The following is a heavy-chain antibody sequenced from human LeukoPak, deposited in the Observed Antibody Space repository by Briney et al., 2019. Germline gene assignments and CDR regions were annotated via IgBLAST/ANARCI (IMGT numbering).Heavy chain of an antibody. J-gene: IGHJ4*02. CDR1: GYTFTGYY. V-gene: IGHV1-2*02. D-gene: IGHD3-10*01. CDR2: INHNSGGT. CDR3: ARSNYYGSGSYRYYFDY. Sequence: ASVKVSCKASGYTFTGYYMHWVRQAPGQGLEWMGWINHNSGGTNYAQKFQGRVTMTRDTSISTAYMELSRLRSDDTAVYYCARSNYYGSGSYRYYFDYWGQGTLVTVSS.